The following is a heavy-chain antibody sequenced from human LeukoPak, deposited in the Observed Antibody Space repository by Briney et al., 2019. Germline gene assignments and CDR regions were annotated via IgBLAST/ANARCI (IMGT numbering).Heavy chain of an antibody. V-gene: IGHV4-59*11. D-gene: IGHD4-17*01. CDR1: GGSFSRHY. Sequence: SETLSLTCTVSGGSFSRHYRSWIRQPPGKGLEWIGYISYIGSTNYNPSLKSRVTISVDTSKKQFSLKLSSVTAADTAVYYCARDPTTVTKGLDVWGQGTMVTVSS. CDR2: ISYIGST. J-gene: IGHJ3*01. CDR3: ARDPTTVTKGLDV.